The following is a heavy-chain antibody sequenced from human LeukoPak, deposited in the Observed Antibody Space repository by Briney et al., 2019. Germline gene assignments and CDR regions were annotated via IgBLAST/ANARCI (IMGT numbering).Heavy chain of an antibody. CDR2: IKQDGSEK. J-gene: IGHJ3*02. CDR1: GFTFRSYW. CDR3: ARSFTMVRENDAFDI. Sequence: GGSLRLSCAASGFTFRSYWMSWVRQAPGKGLERVAHIKQDGSEKYYVDSVEGRFTISRDDAKNSLYLQMNSLRVEDTAVYYCARSFTMVRENDAFDIWGQGTMVTVSS. D-gene: IGHD3-10*01. V-gene: IGHV3-7*05.